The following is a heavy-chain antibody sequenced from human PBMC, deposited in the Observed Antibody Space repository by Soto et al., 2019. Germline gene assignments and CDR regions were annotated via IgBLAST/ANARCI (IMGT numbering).Heavy chain of an antibody. CDR3: TTGIWGDSSSWY. CDR1: GFTFSNAW. Sequence: EVQLVESGGDLVKPGGSLRLSCAASGFTFSNAWMSWVRQAPGKGLEWVGRIKSKTDGGTTEYIAPVKGRFTISRDDSEKTLYLQMNSLKGEDTAVYYCTTGIWGDSSSWYWGQGPLVTVSS. CDR2: IKSKTDGGTT. V-gene: IGHV3-15*01. J-gene: IGHJ4*02. D-gene: IGHD6-13*01.